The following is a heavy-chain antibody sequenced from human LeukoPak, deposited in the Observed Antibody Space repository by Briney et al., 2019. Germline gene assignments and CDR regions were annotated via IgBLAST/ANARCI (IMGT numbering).Heavy chain of an antibody. V-gene: IGHV4-61*02. CDR3: ARDDQEYSSSWAY. D-gene: IGHD6-6*01. Sequence: PSETLSLTCTVSGGSISSGSYYWSWIRQPAGKGLEWIGRIYTSGSTNYNPSLKSRVTISVDTSKNQFSLKLSSVTAADTAVYYCARDDQEYSSSWAYWGQGTLVTVSS. CDR2: IYTSGST. J-gene: IGHJ4*02. CDR1: GGSISSGSYY.